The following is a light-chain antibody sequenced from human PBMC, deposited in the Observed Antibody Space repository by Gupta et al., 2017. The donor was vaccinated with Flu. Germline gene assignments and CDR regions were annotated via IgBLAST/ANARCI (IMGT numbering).Light chain of an antibody. CDR2: WAS. Sequence: DIVMTQSPDSLAVSLGERATINCKSSRSILYSSNNKNYLAWYQQKPGQPPKLLIYWASTRESGVPDRFSGSGSGTDFTLTISSLQAEDVAVYYCQHEDVTPLAFGQGTQVEIK. CDR3: QHEDVTPLA. J-gene: IGKJ1*01. CDR1: RSILYSSNNKNY. V-gene: IGKV4-1*01.